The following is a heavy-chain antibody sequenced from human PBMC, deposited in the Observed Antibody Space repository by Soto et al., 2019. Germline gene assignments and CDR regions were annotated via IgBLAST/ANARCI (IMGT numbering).Heavy chain of an antibody. CDR1: GFTYSTYT. Sequence: QVQLVESGGGVVQPGRSLRLSCAASGFTYSTYTMHWVRQAPGKGLERVAVISYDGNNKFYADSVKGRFTISRDSTKQTLYIPMNSLRPYDTAMSSCELDGVSSTESPWNYGTYFDYRGQGALVTVSS. CDR2: ISYDGNNK. J-gene: IGHJ4*02. D-gene: IGHD1-7*01. CDR3: ELDGVSSTESPWNYGTYFDY. V-gene: IGHV3-30-3*01.